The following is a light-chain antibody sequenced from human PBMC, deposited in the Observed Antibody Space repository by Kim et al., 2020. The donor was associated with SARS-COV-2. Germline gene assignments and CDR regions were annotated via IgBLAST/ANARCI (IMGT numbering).Light chain of an antibody. V-gene: IGLV3-1*01. CDR1: QLGDKY. CDR2: QDS. Sequence: YELTQPPSVSVSPGQTASITCSGDQLGDKYACWXQQKSGQSPVLVMFQDSKRPSGIPERFSGSNSGNTATLTISGTQAMDEADYYCQTSDSTSVVFGGG. J-gene: IGLJ2*01. CDR3: QTSDSTSVV.